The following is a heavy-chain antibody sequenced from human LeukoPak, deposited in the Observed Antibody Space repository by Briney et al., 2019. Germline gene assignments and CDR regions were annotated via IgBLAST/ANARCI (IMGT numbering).Heavy chain of an antibody. J-gene: IGHJ4*02. CDR2: INPSGGST. Sequence: ASVKVSCKASGYTFTSYYMHWVRQAPGQGLEWMGIINPSGGSTSYAQKFQSRVTMTRDTSTSTVYMELSSLRSEDTAVYYCAREGLRAATTDYWGQGTLVTVSS. CDR3: AREGLRAATTDY. CDR1: GYTFTSYY. V-gene: IGHV1-46*01. D-gene: IGHD2-15*01.